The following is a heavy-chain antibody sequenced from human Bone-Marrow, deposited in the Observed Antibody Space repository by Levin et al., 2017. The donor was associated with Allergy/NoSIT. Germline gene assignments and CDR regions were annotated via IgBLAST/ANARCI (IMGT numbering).Heavy chain of an antibody. Sequence: ASVKVSCKASGYTFPSYGITWVRQAPGQGLEWMGWISPYNGDTKYAQKFQGRVTMTTDTSTSTAYMELRSLRSDDTAVYYCAREQTLAAADHDYWGQGTLVTVSS. CDR3: AREQTLAAADHDY. CDR1: GYTFPSYG. V-gene: IGHV1-18*01. CDR2: ISPYNGDT. J-gene: IGHJ4*02. D-gene: IGHD6-13*01.